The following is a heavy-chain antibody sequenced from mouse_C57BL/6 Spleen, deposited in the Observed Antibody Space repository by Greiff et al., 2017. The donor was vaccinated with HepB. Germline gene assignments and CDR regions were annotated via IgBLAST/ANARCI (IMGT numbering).Heavy chain of an antibody. Sequence: EVQLQQSGPELVKPGASVKIPCKASGYTFTDYNMDWVKQSHGKSLEWIGDINPNNGGTIYNQKFKGKATLTVDKSSSTAYMELRSLTSEDTAVYYCAIIYYYGSSSGWYFDVWGTGTTVTVSS. J-gene: IGHJ1*03. D-gene: IGHD1-1*01. CDR2: INPNNGGT. CDR3: AIIYYYGSSSGWYFDV. V-gene: IGHV1-18*01. CDR1: GYTFTDYN.